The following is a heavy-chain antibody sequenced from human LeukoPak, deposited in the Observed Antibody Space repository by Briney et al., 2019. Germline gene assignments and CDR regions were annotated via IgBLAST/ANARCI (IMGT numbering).Heavy chain of an antibody. Sequence: PGGSLRPSCAASGFIFRSYAMSWVRRAPGKGLERVAGFNDTGDITYYADSVRGRFTISRDTSEDTLYLQMNSLRAEDTAIYYCARPHSSITMVRGVLGNWGQGTLVTVSS. CDR1: GFIFRSYA. CDR3: ARPHSSITMVRGVLGN. V-gene: IGHV3-23*01. D-gene: IGHD3-10*01. CDR2: FNDTGDIT. J-gene: IGHJ4*02.